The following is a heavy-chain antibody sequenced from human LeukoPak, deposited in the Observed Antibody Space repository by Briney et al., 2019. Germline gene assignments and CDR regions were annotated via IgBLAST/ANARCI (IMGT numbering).Heavy chain of an antibody. V-gene: IGHV3-23*01. CDR2: ISGSGGST. CDR3: AKWREGLTGYYIVDY. Sequence: GGTLRLSCAASGFTFSSYGMSWVRQAPGKGLEWVSAISGSGGSTYYADSVKGRFTISRDNSKNTLYLQMNSLRAEDTAVYCCAKWREGLTGYYIVDYWGQGTLVTVSS. J-gene: IGHJ4*02. D-gene: IGHD3-9*01. CDR1: GFTFSSYG.